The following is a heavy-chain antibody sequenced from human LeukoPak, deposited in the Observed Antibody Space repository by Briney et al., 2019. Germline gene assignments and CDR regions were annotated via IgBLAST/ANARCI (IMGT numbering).Heavy chain of an antibody. CDR1: GGTFSSYA. V-gene: IGHV1-69*01. CDR2: IIPIFGTA. J-gene: IGHJ4*02. D-gene: IGHD3-22*01. CDR3: ARGTVQGGYYYDSSGYSI. Sequence: SVKVSCKASGGTFSSYAISWVRQAPGQGLEWMGGIIPIFGTANYAQKFQGRVTITADESTSTAYMELSSLRSEDTAVYYCARGTVQGGYYYDSSGYSIWGQGTLVTVSS.